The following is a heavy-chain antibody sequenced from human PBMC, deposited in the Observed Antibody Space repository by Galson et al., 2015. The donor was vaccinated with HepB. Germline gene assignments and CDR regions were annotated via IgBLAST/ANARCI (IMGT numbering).Heavy chain of an antibody. CDR1: GGSISSYY. Sequence: ETLSLTCTVSGGSISSYYWSWIRQPPGKGLEWIGYIYYSGSTNYNPSLKSRVTISVDTSKNQFSLKLTSVTAADTAVYYCARDRNFNPAMLYYYGMDVWGQGTTGTVSS. CDR2: IYYSGST. J-gene: IGHJ6*02. V-gene: IGHV4-59*01. CDR3: ARDRNFNPAMLYYYGMDV. D-gene: IGHD5-18*01.